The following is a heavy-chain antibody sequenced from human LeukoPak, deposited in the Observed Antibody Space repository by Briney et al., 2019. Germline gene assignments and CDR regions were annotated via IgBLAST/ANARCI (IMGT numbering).Heavy chain of an antibody. V-gene: IGHV1-18*01. D-gene: IGHD6-6*01. CDR3: ARASSSEYYYYMDV. J-gene: IGHJ6*03. CDR1: GYTFTSYG. CDR2: ISAYNGNT. Sequence: ASVKDSCKASGYTFTSYGISWVRQAPGQGLEWMGWISAYNGNTNYAQKLQGRVTMTTDTSTSTAYMELRSLRSDDTAVYYCARASSSEYYYYMDVWGKGTTVTVSS.